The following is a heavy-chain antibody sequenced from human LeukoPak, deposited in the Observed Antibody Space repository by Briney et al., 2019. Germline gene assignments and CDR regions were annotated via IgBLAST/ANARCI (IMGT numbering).Heavy chain of an antibody. CDR3: TRTSNSGSFFDY. D-gene: IGHD1-26*01. CDR1: GFSFSDHY. Sequence: GGSLRLSCAASGFSFSDHYMDWVRQAPGKGLEWVGRTKNKANSYTTGYAASVKGRFTISRDDSKNSLYLQMDSLKTEDTAVYYCTRTSNSGSFFDYWGQGTLVTVSS. J-gene: IGHJ4*02. V-gene: IGHV3-72*01. CDR2: TKNKANSYTT.